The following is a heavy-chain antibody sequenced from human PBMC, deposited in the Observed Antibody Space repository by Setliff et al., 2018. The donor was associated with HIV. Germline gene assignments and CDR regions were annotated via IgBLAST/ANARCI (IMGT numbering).Heavy chain of an antibody. CDR2: INDSGTT. V-gene: IGHV4-34*01. D-gene: IGHD2-2*01. CDR3: ARCPSPPYCTSTTCYVDYYYMDV. Sequence: SETLSLTCAVYDGSLSSYYWSWIRQSTGKGLEWIGEINDSGTTNYNPSLESRVTMLIDMSKNQFSLKLSSVTAADTAVYYCARCPSPPYCTSTTCYVDYYYMDVWGKGTKVTAP. J-gene: IGHJ6*03. CDR1: DGSLSSYY.